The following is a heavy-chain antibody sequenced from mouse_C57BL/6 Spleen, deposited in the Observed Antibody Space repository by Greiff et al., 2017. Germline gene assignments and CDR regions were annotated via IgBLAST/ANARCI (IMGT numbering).Heavy chain of an antibody. CDR3: SDGYYGYFDV. V-gene: IGHV6-3*01. Sequence: EVQGVESGGGLVQPGGSMKLSCVASGFTFSNYWMNWVRQSPEKGLEWVAQIRLKSDNYATHYAESVKGRFTISRDDSKSSVYLQMNNLRAEDTGIYFWSDGYYGYFDVWGTGTTVTVSS. D-gene: IGHD2-3*01. CDR2: IRLKSDNYAT. J-gene: IGHJ1*03. CDR1: GFTFSNYW.